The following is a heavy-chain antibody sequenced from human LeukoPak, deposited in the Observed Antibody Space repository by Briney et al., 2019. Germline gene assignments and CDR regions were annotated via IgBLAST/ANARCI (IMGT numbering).Heavy chain of an antibody. D-gene: IGHD6-13*01. Sequence: SGGSLRLSCAASGFTFSSYWMSWVRQAPGKGLEWVANIKQDGSEKYYVDSVRGRFTISRDNAKNSLYLQMNSLRAEDTAVYYCARGHSSSWYPFDYWGQGTLVTVSS. CDR3: ARGHSSSWYPFDY. CDR1: GFTFSSYW. CDR2: IKQDGSEK. J-gene: IGHJ4*02. V-gene: IGHV3-7*01.